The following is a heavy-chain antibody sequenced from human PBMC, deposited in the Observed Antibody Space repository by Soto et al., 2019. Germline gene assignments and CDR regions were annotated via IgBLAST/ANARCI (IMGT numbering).Heavy chain of an antibody. Sequence: GGSLRLSCAASGFTFSTYAMAWVRQAPGKGLEWVSGVSASGLNTDYADPVKGRFYISRDNSKNTVSLQMNSLRAEDTAVYYCARLQLLVGGYYYGLDVWGQGTTVTVSS. J-gene: IGHJ6*02. CDR3: ARLQLLVGGYYYGLDV. CDR1: GFTFSTYA. V-gene: IGHV3-23*01. D-gene: IGHD6-19*01. CDR2: VSASGLNT.